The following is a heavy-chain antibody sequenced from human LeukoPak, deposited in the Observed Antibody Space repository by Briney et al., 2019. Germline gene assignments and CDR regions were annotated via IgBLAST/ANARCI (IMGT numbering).Heavy chain of an antibody. CDR3: ARVPGIAVAPFDY. D-gene: IGHD6-19*01. J-gene: IGHJ4*02. CDR1: GGSISSGGYS. V-gene: IGHV4-30-2*01. CDR2: IYHSGST. Sequence: SETLSLTCAVSGGSISSGGYSWSWIRQPPGKGLEWIGYIYHSGSTYYNPSLKSRVTISVDTSKNQFSLKLSSVTAADTAVYYCARVPGIAVAPFDYWGQGTLVTVSS.